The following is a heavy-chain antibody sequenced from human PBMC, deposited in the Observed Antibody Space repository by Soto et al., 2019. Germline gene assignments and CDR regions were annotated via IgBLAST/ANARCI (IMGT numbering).Heavy chain of an antibody. CDR3: ARGNWGSVGFDC. CDR2: INHSGST. Sequence: QVQLQQWGAGLLKPSETLSLTCAVYGGSFSGYYWSWIRQPPGKGLEWIGEINHSGSTNYNPSLKSRGTTSVDTSKNQFSLKLSSVTAAATAVYYCARGNWGSVGFDCWGQGTLVTVSS. J-gene: IGHJ4*02. D-gene: IGHD7-27*01. CDR1: GGSFSGYY. V-gene: IGHV4-34*01.